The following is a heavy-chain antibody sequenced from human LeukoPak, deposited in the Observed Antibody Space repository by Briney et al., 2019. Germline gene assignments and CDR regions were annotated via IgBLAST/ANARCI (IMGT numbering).Heavy chain of an antibody. CDR1: GYTFTSYG. V-gene: IGHV1-18*01. CDR3: ATSIAAAGN. Sequence: ASVKVSCKASGYTFTSYGIIWVRQAPGQRLEWMGWINAGNGNTKYSQKFQGRVTMTEDTSTDTAYMELSSLRSEDTAVYYCATSIAAAGNWGQGTLVTVSS. CDR2: INAGNGNT. J-gene: IGHJ4*02. D-gene: IGHD6-13*01.